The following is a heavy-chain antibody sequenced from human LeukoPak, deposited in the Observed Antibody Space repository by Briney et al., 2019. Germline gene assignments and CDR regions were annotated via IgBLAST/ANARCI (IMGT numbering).Heavy chain of an antibody. D-gene: IGHD2-15*01. Sequence: PGGSLRLSCIVSGFSVSRNYMSWVRQAPGKGLEWVSSVSSGGTIYYADSVKGRFTISRDNSKNTLYLQMNSLRAEDTAVYYCARDRVAYGLWYYYYGMDVWGQGTTVTVSS. CDR3: ARDRVAYGLWYYYYGMDV. CDR1: GFSVSRNY. J-gene: IGHJ6*02. V-gene: IGHV3-66*01. CDR2: VSSGGTI.